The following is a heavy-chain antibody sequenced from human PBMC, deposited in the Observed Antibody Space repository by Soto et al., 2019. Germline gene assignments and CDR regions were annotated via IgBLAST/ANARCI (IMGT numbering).Heavy chain of an antibody. D-gene: IGHD2-2*01. J-gene: IGHJ4*02. CDR3: ARPGYCGSTSWYAPSASVTN. CDR1: GGTFSSYA. Sequence: QVQLLQSGAEVKKPGSSVKVSCKASGGTFSSYAISWLRQAPGQGLGWMGGIIPIFGTANNAQKFRGRVTISADECTRTAYMELSSLRSEDTAVYYCARPGYCGSTSWYAPSASVTNWGQGTLVTVSS. CDR2: IIPIFGTA. V-gene: IGHV1-69*01.